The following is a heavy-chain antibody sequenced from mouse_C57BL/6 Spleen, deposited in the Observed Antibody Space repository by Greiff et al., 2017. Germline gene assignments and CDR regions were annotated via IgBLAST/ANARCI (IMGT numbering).Heavy chain of an antibody. J-gene: IGHJ4*01. CDR2: IDPAHGNT. Sequence: VQLQQSVAELVRPGASVKLSCTASGFNIKNTYMHWVKQRPEQGLEWIGRIDPAHGNTKYAPKFQGKATITADKSSNTAYLPLSSLTSEDTAIYYCARPTPDYDYDGYAMDYWGQGTSLTVSS. D-gene: IGHD2-4*01. CDR1: GFNIKNTY. V-gene: IGHV14-3*01. CDR3: ARPTPDYDYDGYAMDY.